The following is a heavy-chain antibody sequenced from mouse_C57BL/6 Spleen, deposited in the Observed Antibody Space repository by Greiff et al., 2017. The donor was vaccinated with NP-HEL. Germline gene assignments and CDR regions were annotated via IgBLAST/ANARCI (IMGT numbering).Heavy chain of an antibody. V-gene: IGHV5-9*01. J-gene: IGHJ4*01. Sequence: EVQLVESGGGLVKPGGSLKLSCAASGFTFSSYTMSWVRQTPEKRLEWVATISGGGGNTYYPDSVKGRFTISRDNAKNTLYLQMSSLRSEDTALYYCARLEDYYGSSSYYYAMDYWGQGTSVTVSS. CDR3: ARLEDYYGSSSYYYAMDY. CDR2: ISGGGGNT. D-gene: IGHD1-1*01. CDR1: GFTFSSYT.